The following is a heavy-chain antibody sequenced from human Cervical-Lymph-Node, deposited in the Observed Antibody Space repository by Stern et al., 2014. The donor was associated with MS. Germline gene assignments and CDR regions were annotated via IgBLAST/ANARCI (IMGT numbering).Heavy chain of an antibody. J-gene: IGHJ4*02. V-gene: IGHV3-21*01. CDR2: ISSSSSYI. D-gene: IGHD6-19*01. CDR1: GFTFSSYS. CDR3: ARDFRGWPGY. Sequence: EVQLEESGGGLVKPGGSLRLSCAASGFTFSSYSMNWVSQAPGKGLEWVSSISSSSSYIYYADSVKGRFTISRDNAKNSLYLQMNSLRAEDTAVYYCARDFRGWPGYWGQGTLVTVSS.